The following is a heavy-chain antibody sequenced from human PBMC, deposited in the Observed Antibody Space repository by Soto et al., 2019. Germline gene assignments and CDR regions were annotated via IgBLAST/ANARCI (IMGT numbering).Heavy chain of an antibody. CDR2: FISTGTT. Sequence: EVQLVESGGGLIQPGGSLKLSCAASGFTVGNNYMSWVRQAPGKGLEWFSLFISTGTTKYADSVKGRFTVSRDNAKNTLYLQMNSLRAEDTAVYYCAKDGRGSGSHYNSFGYWGQGTLVTVSS. CDR1: GFTVGNNY. D-gene: IGHD3-10*01. J-gene: IGHJ4*02. CDR3: AKDGRGSGSHYNSFGY. V-gene: IGHV3-53*01.